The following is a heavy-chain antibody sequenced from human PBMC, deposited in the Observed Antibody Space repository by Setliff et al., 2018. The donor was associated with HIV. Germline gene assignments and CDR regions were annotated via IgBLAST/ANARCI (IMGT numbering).Heavy chain of an antibody. J-gene: IGHJ4*02. CDR1: GGSISSTNYF. D-gene: IGHD3-16*01. Sequence: SETLSLTCAVSGGSISSTNYFWGWIRQPPGKGLEWIGTIYYHGSTYYNPSLKSRVTISIDTSKNQFSLQLTSVTAADTAVYYCVNPSGAMGDFDSWGQGTLVTVSS. CDR2: IYYHGST. CDR3: VNPSGAMGDFDS. V-gene: IGHV4-39*01.